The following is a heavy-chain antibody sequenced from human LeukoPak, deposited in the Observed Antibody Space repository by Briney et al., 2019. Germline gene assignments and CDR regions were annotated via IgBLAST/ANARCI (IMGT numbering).Heavy chain of an antibody. D-gene: IGHD6-13*01. CDR3: GRVIAGAIDY. V-gene: IGHV3-7*01. J-gene: IGHJ4*02. Sequence: GGSLRLSCAASGFTSIGPSLTWVREAPGKGLWWVANINLDGSEGFYVDFVKVRFTISRDNADNSMYLQMNSLRAEDTAVYYCGRVIAGAIDYWGQGTLVTVSS. CDR2: INLDGSEG. CDR1: GFTSIGPS.